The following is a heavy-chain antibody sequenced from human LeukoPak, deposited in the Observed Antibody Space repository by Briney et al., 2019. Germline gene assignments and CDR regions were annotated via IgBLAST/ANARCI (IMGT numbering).Heavy chain of an antibody. CDR3: AKAKGSSGWSPFDY. Sequence: GGSLRLSCAASGFTFSSYWMHWVRQAPGKGLEWVSAISGSGGSTYYADSVKGRFTISRDNSKNTLYLQMNSLRAEDTAVYYCAKAKGSSGWSPFDYWGQGTLVTVSS. J-gene: IGHJ4*02. D-gene: IGHD6-19*01. CDR1: GFTFSSYW. CDR2: ISGSGGST. V-gene: IGHV3-23*01.